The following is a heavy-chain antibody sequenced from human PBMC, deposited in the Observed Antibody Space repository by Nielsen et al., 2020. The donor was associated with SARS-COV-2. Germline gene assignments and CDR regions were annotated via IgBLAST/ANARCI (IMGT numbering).Heavy chain of an antibody. CDR1: AFTFSTYW. J-gene: IGHJ4*02. V-gene: IGHV3-23*01. Sequence: GESLKISCAASAFTFSTYWMHWVRQAPGKGLVWVSAVGGGGVSAFYADSVNGRFTISRDNAKNTLYLQMNGLRAEDTAVYYCARGTCGSCYYFDGWGQGTLVTVSS. CDR3: ARGTCGSCYYFDG. CDR2: VGGGGVSA. D-gene: IGHD2-15*01.